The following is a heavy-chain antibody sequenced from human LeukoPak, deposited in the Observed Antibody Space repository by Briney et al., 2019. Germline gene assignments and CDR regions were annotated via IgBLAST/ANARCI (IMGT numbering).Heavy chain of an antibody. CDR1: GFTFSSYS. V-gene: IGHV3-7*01. CDR3: VTYSRNIDH. D-gene: IGHD6-13*01. Sequence: GGSLRLSCAASGFTFSSYSMNWVRQAPGKGLEWVANIKQDGGEENYLDSVKGRFTISRDNAKNSLYLQMNSLRAEDTAVYYCVTYSRNIDHWGQGTLVTVSS. J-gene: IGHJ4*02. CDR2: IKQDGGEE.